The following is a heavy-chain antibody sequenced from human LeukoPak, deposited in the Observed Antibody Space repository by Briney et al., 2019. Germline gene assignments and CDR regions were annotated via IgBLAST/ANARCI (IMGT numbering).Heavy chain of an antibody. J-gene: IGHJ5*02. CDR1: GGSVNSNSSY. CDR2: MFYSGTT. V-gene: IGHV4-39*01. Sequence: PSETLSLTCTVSGGSVNSNSSYWAWIRQPPGKGLEWIGSMFYSGTTYYNPSLKSRVTISVDTSKNQFSLKLSSVTAADTAVYYCARSPPFRMGATSGWFDPWGQGTLVTVSS. D-gene: IGHD1-26*01. CDR3: ARSPPFRMGATSGWFDP.